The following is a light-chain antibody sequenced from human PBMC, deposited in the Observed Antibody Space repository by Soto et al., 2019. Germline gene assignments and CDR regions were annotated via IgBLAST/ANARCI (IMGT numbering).Light chain of an antibody. CDR3: GTWDSSLNGYV. V-gene: IGLV1-51*01. CDR1: RSNIGNNF. J-gene: IGLJ1*01. Sequence: QSGLTQPPSVSAAPGQEVTISCSGSRSNIGNNFVSWYQQFPGTAPKLLIYDNYKRTSGITDRISGSKSGTSATLGVTGLQSGDAADYYCGTWDSSLNGYVFGPGTKVTVL. CDR2: DNY.